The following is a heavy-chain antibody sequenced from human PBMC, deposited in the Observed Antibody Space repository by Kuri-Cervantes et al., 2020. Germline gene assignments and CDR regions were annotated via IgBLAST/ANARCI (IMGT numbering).Heavy chain of an antibody. CDR2: IFSNDEK. CDR1: GFSLNTSGVD. Sequence: SGPTLVKPTQTLTLTCTFSGFSLNTSGVDMGWIRQPPGKALEWLAHIFSNDEKSYSTSLKSRLTISKDTSKSQVVLTMTNMDPVDTATYYCARLLGGVFDWLLSTPYYFDYWGQGTLVTVSS. CDR3: ARLLGGVFDWLLSTPYYFDY. D-gene: IGHD3-9*01. V-gene: IGHV2-26*01. J-gene: IGHJ4*02.